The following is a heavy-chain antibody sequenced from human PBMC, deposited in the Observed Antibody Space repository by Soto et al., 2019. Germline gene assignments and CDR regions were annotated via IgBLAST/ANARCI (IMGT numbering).Heavy chain of an antibody. D-gene: IGHD5-12*01. V-gene: IGHV1-69*06. Sequence: QVQLVQSGAEVKKHVSSVKVSCKASGGNFSSYAISWLRQAPGQGLEWMGGIIPIFGTANYAQKFQGRVTLTAEKATSTAYMELSRLRYEDTAVYYCARDSPYGRVATIRVVFYYCGMDVWGQGTTVTVSS. CDR1: GGNFSSYA. J-gene: IGHJ6*02. CDR2: IIPIFGTA. CDR3: ARDSPYGRVATIRVVFYYCGMDV.